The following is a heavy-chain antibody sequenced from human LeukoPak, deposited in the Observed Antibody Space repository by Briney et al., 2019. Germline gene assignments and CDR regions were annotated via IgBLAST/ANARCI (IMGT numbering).Heavy chain of an antibody. CDR1: GFTVSSNY. J-gene: IGHJ3*02. D-gene: IGHD4-23*01. Sequence: GGSLRLSCAASGFTVSSNYMSWVRQAPGKGLEWVSVIYSGGSTYYADSVKGRFTISRDNSKNTLYLQMNSLRAEDTAVYYCARGVVTGVDFFDIWGQGTMVTVSS. CDR2: IYSGGST. V-gene: IGHV3-53*01. CDR3: ARGVVTGVDFFDI.